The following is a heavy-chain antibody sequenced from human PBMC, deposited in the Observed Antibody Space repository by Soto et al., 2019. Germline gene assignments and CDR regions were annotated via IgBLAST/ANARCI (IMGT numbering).Heavy chain of an antibody. CDR3: AKDRKYFDWFLNYYGMDV. D-gene: IGHD3-9*01. CDR2: ISYDGSNK. Sequence: PGGSLRLSCAASGFTFSSYGMHWVRQAPGKGLEWVAVISYDGSNKYYADSVKGRFTISRDNSKNTLYLQMNSLRAEDTAVYYCAKDRKYFDWFLNYYGMDVWGQGTTVTVSS. CDR1: GFTFSSYG. V-gene: IGHV3-30*18. J-gene: IGHJ6*02.